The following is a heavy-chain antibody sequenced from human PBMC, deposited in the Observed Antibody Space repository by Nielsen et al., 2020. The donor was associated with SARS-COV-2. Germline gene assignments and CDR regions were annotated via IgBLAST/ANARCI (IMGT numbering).Heavy chain of an antibody. J-gene: IGHJ2*01. Sequence: GSLRLSCAVYTGSFSGHYWTWIRQPPGQGVEWIGEINHSGGTNYKPSLESRVTISVDASKSQFSLKLTSVTVADTAIYYCARRNRLASPGAHFDLWGRGTLVTVSS. CDR2: INHSGGT. CDR1: TGSFSGHY. D-gene: IGHD1-14*01. V-gene: IGHV4-34*01. CDR3: ARRNRLASPGAHFDL.